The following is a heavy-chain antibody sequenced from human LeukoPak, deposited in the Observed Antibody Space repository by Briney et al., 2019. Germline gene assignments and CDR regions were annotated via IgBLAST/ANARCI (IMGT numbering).Heavy chain of an antibody. J-gene: IGHJ4*02. CDR3: ARGATNFDY. CDR1: GGTFSSYA. V-gene: IGHV1-69*05. CDR2: IIPIFGTA. Sequence: SVKVSCKAAGGTFSSYAISWVRQAPGQGLEWMGGIIPIFGTANYAQKFQGRVTMTTDTSTSTAYMELRSLRSDDTAVYYCARGATNFDYWGQGTLVTVSS. D-gene: IGHD4/OR15-4a*01.